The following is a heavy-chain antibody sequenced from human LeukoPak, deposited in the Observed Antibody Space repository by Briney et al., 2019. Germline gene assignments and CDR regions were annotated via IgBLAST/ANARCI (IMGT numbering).Heavy chain of an antibody. CDR3: ASARPRVPDY. CDR1: GFTFSSYA. CDR2: ISYDGSNK. J-gene: IGHJ4*02. D-gene: IGHD6-25*01. Sequence: GRSLRLSCAASGFTFSSYAMHWVRQAPGKGLEWVAVISYDGSNKYYADSVKGRFTISRDNSKNTLYLQMNSLRAEDTAVYYCASARPRVPDYWGQGTLVTVSS. V-gene: IGHV3-30-3*01.